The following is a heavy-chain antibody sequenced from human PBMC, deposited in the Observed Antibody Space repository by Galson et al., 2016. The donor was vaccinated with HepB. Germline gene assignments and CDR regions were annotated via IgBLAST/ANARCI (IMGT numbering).Heavy chain of an antibody. CDR2: ISWDETTK. V-gene: IGHV3-43*01. Sequence: SLRLSCATSGFTFGDHTMHWVRQAPGQGLEWVSLISWDETTKYYRDSAKGRFTISRNDSENSLYLQMNSLRTEDTALYYCAKEPRGAGYLDFWGRGTLVTVSS. CDR3: AKEPRGAGYLDF. D-gene: IGHD1-26*01. CDR1: GFTFGDHT. J-gene: IGHJ2*01.